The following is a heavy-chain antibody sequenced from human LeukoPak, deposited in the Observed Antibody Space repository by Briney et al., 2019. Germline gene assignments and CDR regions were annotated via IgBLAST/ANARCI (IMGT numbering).Heavy chain of an antibody. CDR2: ISGSGGST. D-gene: IGHD3-16*01. J-gene: IGHJ6*03. Sequence: GGSLRLSCAASGFTFTNYAMSWVRQAPGKGLEWVSSISGSGGSTYYADSVKGRFTISRDNTKNTLYLQMNSLRAEDTAVYHCAKLKINYYYYMDVWGKGTTVIVSS. CDR3: AKLKINYYYYMDV. CDR1: GFTFTNYA. V-gene: IGHV3-23*01.